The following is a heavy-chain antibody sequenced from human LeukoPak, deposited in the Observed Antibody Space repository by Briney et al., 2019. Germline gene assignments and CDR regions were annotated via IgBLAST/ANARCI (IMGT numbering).Heavy chain of an antibody. D-gene: IGHD2-21*02. Sequence: GGSLRLSCAASGFTFSSYAMHWVRQAPGKGLEWVAVISYDGSNKYYADSVKGRFTISRDNSKNTLYLQMNSLRAEDTAVYYCARDFNGDYWFDPWGQGTLVTVSS. CDR3: ARDFNGDYWFDP. J-gene: IGHJ5*02. V-gene: IGHV3-30-3*01. CDR2: ISYDGSNK. CDR1: GFTFSSYA.